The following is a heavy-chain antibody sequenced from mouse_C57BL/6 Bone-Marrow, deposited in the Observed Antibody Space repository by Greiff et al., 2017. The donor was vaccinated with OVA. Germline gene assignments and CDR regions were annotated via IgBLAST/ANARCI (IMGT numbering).Heavy chain of an antibody. CDR3: AAYYYGSSGYAMDY. CDR1: GYAFSSSW. V-gene: IGHV1-82*01. D-gene: IGHD1-1*01. CDR2: IYPGDGDT. Sequence: VKLVESGPELVKPGASVKISCKASGYAFSSSWMNWVKQRPGKGLEWIGWIYPGDGDTNYNGKFKGKATLTADKSSSTAYMQLSSLTSDDSAVYFCAAYYYGSSGYAMDYWGQGTSVTVSS. J-gene: IGHJ4*01.